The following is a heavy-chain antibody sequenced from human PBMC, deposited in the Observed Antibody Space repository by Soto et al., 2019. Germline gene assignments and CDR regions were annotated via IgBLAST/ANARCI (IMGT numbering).Heavy chain of an antibody. CDR3: ASSPPQYCGGDCFGAFDI. V-gene: IGHV1-46*01. CDR1: GYTFTSYY. CDR2: INPSGGST. J-gene: IGHJ3*02. D-gene: IGHD2-21*02. Sequence: ASVKVSCKASGYTFTSYYMHWVRQAPGQGLEWMGIINPSGGSTSYAQKFQGRVTMTRDTSTSTVYMELSSLRSEDTAVYYCASSPPQYCGGDCFGAFDIWGQGTMVTVSS.